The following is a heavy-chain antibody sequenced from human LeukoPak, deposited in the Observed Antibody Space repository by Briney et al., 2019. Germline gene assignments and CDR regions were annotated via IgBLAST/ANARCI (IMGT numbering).Heavy chain of an antibody. D-gene: IGHD6-13*01. CDR2: IYSAGST. J-gene: IGHJ4*02. V-gene: IGHV3-66*01. CDR3: ARDQMISAAGLDY. Sequence: PGGSLRLSCAASGFTVSSSYMSWVRQAPGKGLEWVSLIYSAGSTYYADSVKGRFTISRDNSRNTLYLQMNRLRAEDTAVYYCARDQMISAAGLDYWGQGTLVTASS. CDR1: GFTVSSSY.